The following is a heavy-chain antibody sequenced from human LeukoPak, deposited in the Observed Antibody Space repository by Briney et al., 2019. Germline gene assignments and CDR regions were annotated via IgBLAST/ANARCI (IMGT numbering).Heavy chain of an antibody. Sequence: GGSLRLSCAASGFIFDDYAMHWVRQAPGKGLEWGSSISWNSGSIGYADSVKGRFTISRDNAKNSLYLQMNSLRAEDMALYYCAKDSSSGWLRPFAFDIWGQGTMVTVSS. J-gene: IGHJ3*02. CDR2: ISWNSGSI. CDR3: AKDSSSGWLRPFAFDI. CDR1: GFIFDDYA. V-gene: IGHV3-9*03. D-gene: IGHD6-19*01.